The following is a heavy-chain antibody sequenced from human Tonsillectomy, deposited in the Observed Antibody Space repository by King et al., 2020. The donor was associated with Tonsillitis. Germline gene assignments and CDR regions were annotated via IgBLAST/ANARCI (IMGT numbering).Heavy chain of an antibody. CDR2: ISWNSGSI. CDR1: GFTFDDYA. Sequence: VQLVESGGGLVQPGRSLRLSCAASGFTFDDYAMHWVRHAPGKGLEWVSGISWNSGSIGYADSVKGRFTISRDNAKNSLYLQMNSLRAEDTALYYCAKDKGDYGDLCFDYWGQGTLVTVSS. CDR3: AKDKGDYGDLCFDY. V-gene: IGHV3-9*01. J-gene: IGHJ4*02. D-gene: IGHD4-17*01.